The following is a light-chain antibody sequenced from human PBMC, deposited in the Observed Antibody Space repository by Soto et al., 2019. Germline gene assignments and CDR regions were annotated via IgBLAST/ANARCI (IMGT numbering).Light chain of an antibody. J-gene: IGKJ4*01. V-gene: IGKV1-39*01. CDR3: QQSISAPLT. Sequence: DIQMTQSPSSLSASVGDRVTITCRASQSISVYLNWYQQKPGKAPKLLISAASRLQSGVPSTFSGSGSGADFTLTISTLQPEDFATYYCQQSISAPLTFGGGTKVEIK. CDR2: AAS. CDR1: QSISVY.